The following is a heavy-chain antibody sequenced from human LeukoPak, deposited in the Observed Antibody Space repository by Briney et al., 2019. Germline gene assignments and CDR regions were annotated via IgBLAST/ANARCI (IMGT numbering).Heavy chain of an antibody. CDR3: ARGPIVATLGFDY. J-gene: IGHJ4*02. Sequence: GGSLRLSCAASGFTFSSYWMSWVRQAPGKELEWVANIKQDGSEKYYVDSVKGRFTISRDNSKNSLYLQMNSLRAEDTAVYYCARGPIVATLGFDYWGQGTLVTVSS. V-gene: IGHV3-7*03. CDR2: IKQDGSEK. D-gene: IGHD5-12*01. CDR1: GFTFSSYW.